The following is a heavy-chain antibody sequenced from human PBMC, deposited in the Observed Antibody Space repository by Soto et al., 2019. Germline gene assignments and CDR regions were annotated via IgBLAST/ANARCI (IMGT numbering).Heavy chain of an antibody. CDR1: GYTFTSYG. V-gene: IGHV1-18*04. Sequence: QVQLVQSGAEVKKPGASVKVSCKASGYTFTSYGISWVRQAPGQGLDWMGWISAYNGNTKYAQDLQGRVTMTTDTSTSTAYRELRSLRSDDTAMYYCARFSGGSYNTYYFYYGMDVWGQGTTVTVSS. D-gene: IGHD2-15*01. CDR3: ARFSGGSYNTYYFYYGMDV. CDR2: ISAYNGNT. J-gene: IGHJ6*02.